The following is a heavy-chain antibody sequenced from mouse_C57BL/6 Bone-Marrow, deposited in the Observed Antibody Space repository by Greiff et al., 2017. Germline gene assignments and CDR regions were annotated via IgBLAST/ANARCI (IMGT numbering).Heavy chain of an antibody. CDR2: VYPGSGST. J-gene: IGHJ3*01. V-gene: IGHV1-55*01. CDR3: ARLLRLRFAY. CDR1: GYTFTSYW. D-gene: IGHD3-2*02. Sequence: VQLQESGAELVKPGASVKMSCKASGYTFTSYWITWVKQRPGQGLEWIGDVYPGSGSTNYNEKFKSKATLTVDTSSSTADMEISCLTSEDSAVYYCARLLRLRFAYWGQGTLVTVSA.